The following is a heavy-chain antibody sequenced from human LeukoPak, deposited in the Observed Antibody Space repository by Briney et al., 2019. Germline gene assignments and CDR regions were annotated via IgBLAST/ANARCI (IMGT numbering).Heavy chain of an antibody. CDR2: ISSGTTTI. CDR1: GFTFSSYE. CDR3: ARRYCSSTSCTLDY. V-gene: IGHV3-48*03. J-gene: IGHJ4*02. Sequence: PGGSLRLSCTASGFTFSSYEMNWVRQAPGKGLEWVSYISSGTTTIYNADSVKGRFTISRDNAKNSLYLQMNSLRAEDTAVYYCARRYCSSTSCTLDYWGQGTLVTVSS. D-gene: IGHD2-2*01.